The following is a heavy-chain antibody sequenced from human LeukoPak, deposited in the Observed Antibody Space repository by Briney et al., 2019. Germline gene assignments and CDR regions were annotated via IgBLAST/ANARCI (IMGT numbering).Heavy chain of an antibody. CDR2: FYNSGRS. J-gene: IGHJ4*02. V-gene: IGHV4-59*01. CDR1: DDSISDYY. CDR3: TRGAGWLIDD. Sequence: SETLSLTCTVSDDSISDYYRGWIRQTPGKGLEWIGYFYNSGRSTYNPSLKSRVSISVDTSKNQFSLRLNSVILADTAVYYCTRGAGWLIDDWGQGILVAVSS. D-gene: IGHD3-16*01.